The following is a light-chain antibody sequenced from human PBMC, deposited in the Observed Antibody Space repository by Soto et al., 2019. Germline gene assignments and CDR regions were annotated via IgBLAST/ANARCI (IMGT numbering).Light chain of an antibody. Sequence: EIVMKQSPATLSVYQGERATLSCRASQSVSSNLSCYPHKPGQAPRLLLYGASTRATGIPARFSGSGSGTEFTLTISSLQSEDFAVYYCQQYNNWRTFGQVTKVDI. V-gene: IGKV3-15*01. CDR1: QSVSSN. CDR3: QQYNNWRT. J-gene: IGKJ1*01. CDR2: GAS.